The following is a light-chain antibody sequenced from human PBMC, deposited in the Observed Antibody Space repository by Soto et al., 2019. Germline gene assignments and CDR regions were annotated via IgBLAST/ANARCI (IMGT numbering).Light chain of an antibody. CDR2: DAS. CDR3: QQYMTYST. CDR1: QSLRGW. J-gene: IGKJ5*01. Sequence: TQSPGTLSLSPGERATLSCRASQSLRGWLAWYQQRPGKAPKALIYDASTLANGVPSRFNGSGSGTEFTLTISSLQPDYFATYYCQQYMTYSTLGQGTRLEIK. V-gene: IGKV1-5*01.